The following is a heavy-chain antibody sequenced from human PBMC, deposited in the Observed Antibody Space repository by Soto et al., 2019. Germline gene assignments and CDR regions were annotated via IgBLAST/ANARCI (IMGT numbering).Heavy chain of an antibody. CDR2: NYYSGIT. J-gene: IGHJ6*02. CDR1: GGSISSGGYY. Sequence: SETLSLTCTVSGGSISSGGYYWTWIRQHPGKGLEWIGYNYYSGITYYNPSLKSRATISLDTSKNQFSLKLSSVTAADTAVYYCARGSSIAGLYYGMDVWGQGTTVTVSS. D-gene: IGHD6-6*01. CDR3: ARGSSIAGLYYGMDV. V-gene: IGHV4-31*03.